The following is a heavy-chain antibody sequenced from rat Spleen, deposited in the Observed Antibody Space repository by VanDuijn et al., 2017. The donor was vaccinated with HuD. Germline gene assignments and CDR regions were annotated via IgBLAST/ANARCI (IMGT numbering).Heavy chain of an antibody. J-gene: IGHJ1*01. CDR2: ITNIGGTI. Sequence: EVKLVESGGGLVQPGRSLKLSCVASGFTFSEYWMTWIRQAPGKGLEWVASITNIGGTIYYADSVKGRFTISRDDAKNTLYLQMDGLRSEDTATYYCTRAGYLRDWYFDFWGPGTMVTVSS. CDR1: GFTFSEYW. D-gene: IGHD2-2*01. V-gene: IGHV5-31*01. CDR3: TRAGYLRDWYFDF.